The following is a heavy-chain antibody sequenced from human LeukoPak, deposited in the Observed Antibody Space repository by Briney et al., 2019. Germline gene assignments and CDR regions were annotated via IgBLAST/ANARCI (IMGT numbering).Heavy chain of an antibody. CDR3: ARNAYDFLTGHLVYMDV. D-gene: IGHD3-9*01. CDR1: GGSISTYS. J-gene: IGHJ6*03. Sequence: SETLSLTCTVSGGSISTYSRTWIRQPPRKGLEWIGYIYYSGSTNYNPSLKSRVTISIDTSKNQFSLRLSSVTAADTAMYYCARNAYDFLTGHLVYMDVWGKGTTVTVSS. V-gene: IGHV4-59*01. CDR2: IYYSGST.